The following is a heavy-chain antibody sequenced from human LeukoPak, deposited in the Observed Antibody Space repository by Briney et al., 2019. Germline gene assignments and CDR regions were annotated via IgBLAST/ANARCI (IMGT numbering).Heavy chain of an antibody. CDR2: ISYDGSNK. CDR1: GFTFSTYD. D-gene: IGHD3-10*01. CDR3: AKGNARYYGSGSRDTVPFFDY. V-gene: IGHV3-30*18. J-gene: IGHJ4*02. Sequence: PGRSLRLSCAASGFTFSTYDMHWVRQAPGTGLEWVAVISYDGSNKYYADSVKGRFTISRDNSKNTLYLQLNSLRAEDTAVYYCAKGNARYYGSGSRDTVPFFDYWGQGTLVTVSS.